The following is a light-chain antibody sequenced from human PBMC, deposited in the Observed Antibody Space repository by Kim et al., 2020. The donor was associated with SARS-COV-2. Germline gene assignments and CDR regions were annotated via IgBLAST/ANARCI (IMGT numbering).Light chain of an antibody. V-gene: IGLV3-19*01. CDR1: SLRSYY. CDR2: GKN. Sequence: ALGRTVGITCQGDSLRSYYASWYQQKPGQAPVLVIYGKNNRPSGIPDRFSGSSSGNTASLTITGAQAEDEADYYCNSRDSSGNLVVFGGGTQLTVL. J-gene: IGLJ2*01. CDR3: NSRDSSGNLVV.